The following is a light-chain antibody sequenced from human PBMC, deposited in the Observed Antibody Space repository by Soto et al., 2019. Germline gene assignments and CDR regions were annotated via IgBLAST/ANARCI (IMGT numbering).Light chain of an antibody. CDR2: LTS. Sequence: DLVMTQSPLSLPVTPGEPASISCRSSQSLLHSNGYKYLNWYLQKPGQSPLLLIYLTSTRASGVPDRCSGSVSGTDFTLKISKVEADDVGVYYCMQALQSPFTFGPGTKVYIK. V-gene: IGKV2-28*01. CDR3: MQALQSPFT. J-gene: IGKJ3*01. CDR1: QSLLHSNGYKY.